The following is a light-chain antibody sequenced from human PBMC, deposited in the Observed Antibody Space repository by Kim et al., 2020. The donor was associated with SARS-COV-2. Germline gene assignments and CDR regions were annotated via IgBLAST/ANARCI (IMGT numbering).Light chain of an antibody. CDR3: QQSYSTPIT. J-gene: IGKJ5*01. Sequence: ASVGDRVTITCLASQSISSYLNWYQQKPGKAPKRLIYAASSLQSGVPSRFSGSGSGTDFTLTISSLQPEDFATYYCQQSYSTPITFGQGTRLEIK. CDR2: AAS. CDR1: QSISSY. V-gene: IGKV1-39*01.